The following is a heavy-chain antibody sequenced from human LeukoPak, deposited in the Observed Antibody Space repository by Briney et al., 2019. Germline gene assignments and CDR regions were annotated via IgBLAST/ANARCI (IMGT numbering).Heavy chain of an antibody. CDR2: IHHSGST. D-gene: IGHD4-17*01. CDR3: ARPAWHDVYGDYHYFEY. V-gene: IGHV4-38-2*02. Sequence: SETLSLTCTVSGYFISSGYYWGWIRQPPGKGLQWIGSIHHSGSTYYNPSLKSRVTISVDTSKNQFSLKLNSVTAADTAVYYCARPAWHDVYGDYHYFEYWGQGILVTVSS. J-gene: IGHJ4*02. CDR1: GYFISSGYY.